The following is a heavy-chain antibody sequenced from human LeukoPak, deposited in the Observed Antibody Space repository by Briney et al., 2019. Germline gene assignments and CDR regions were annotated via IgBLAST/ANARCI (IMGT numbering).Heavy chain of an antibody. D-gene: IGHD6-13*01. CDR3: ARGRGIAAAGKPTGYFQH. J-gene: IGHJ1*01. CDR1: GGSFSGYY. CDR2: INHSGST. V-gene: IGHV4-34*01. Sequence: PSETLSLTCAGYGGSFSGYYWSWIRQPPGKGLEWIGEINHSGSTNYNPSLKSRVTRSVDTSENQFSLKLSSVTAGDTAVYYCARGRGIAAAGKPTGYFQHWGQGTLVTVSS.